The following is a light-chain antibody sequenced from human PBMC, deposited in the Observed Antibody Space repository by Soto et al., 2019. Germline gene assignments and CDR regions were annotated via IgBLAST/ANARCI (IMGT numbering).Light chain of an antibody. Sequence: DIQMTQSPSTLSASVGDRVTISCRASQSIQTWLAWYQQKPGKAPNLLIFDASDLASGVSSRFSGSGSGAEFTLTISSLQADDFATYYGQQYESYPYTFGRGTRLEIK. CDR3: QQYESYPYT. J-gene: IGKJ2*01. CDR1: QSIQTW. V-gene: IGKV1-5*01. CDR2: DAS.